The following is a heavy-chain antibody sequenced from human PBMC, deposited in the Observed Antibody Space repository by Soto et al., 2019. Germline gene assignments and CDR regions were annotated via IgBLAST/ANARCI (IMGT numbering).Heavy chain of an antibody. CDR3: ASVAWYDFWSGYYVGSYGMDV. V-gene: IGHV3-11*06. D-gene: IGHD3-3*01. CDR1: GFTFSDYY. Sequence: PGGSLRLSCAASGFTFSDYYMSWIRQAPGKGLEWVSSISSSSSYIYYADSVKGRFTISRDNAKNSLYLQMNSLRAEDTAVYYCASVAWYDFWSGYYVGSYGMDVWGQGTTVTVSS. J-gene: IGHJ6*02. CDR2: ISSSSSYI.